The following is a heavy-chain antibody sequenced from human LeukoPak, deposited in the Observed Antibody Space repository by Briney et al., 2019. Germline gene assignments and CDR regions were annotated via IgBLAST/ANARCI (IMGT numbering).Heavy chain of an antibody. CDR2: MHHSGTS. J-gene: IGHJ4*02. CDR1: GGSLISSNW. D-gene: IGHD6-13*01. Sequence: PSETLSLTCAVSGGSLISSNWWSWVRQFPDKGLEWIGEMHHSGTSNYHPSLKSRVMISVDKSKNQFSLRLSSVTAADTAVYYCARDKTRSSLLTGNDYWSQGTLVTVSS. V-gene: IGHV4-4*02. CDR3: ARDKTRSSLLTGNDY.